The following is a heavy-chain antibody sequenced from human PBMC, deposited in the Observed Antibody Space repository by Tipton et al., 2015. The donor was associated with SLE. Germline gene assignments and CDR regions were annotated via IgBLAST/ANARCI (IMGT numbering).Heavy chain of an antibody. CDR1: GGSMRSSNHH. CDR3: AREDFYYWYFDL. D-gene: IGHD2/OR15-2a*01. Sequence: TLSLTCTVSGGSMRSSNHHWGWIRQPPGKGLEWIGIIYYVGKTYYNPSLKSRLTISVDTSKNQFSLNLSSLTAADTAVYYCAREDFYYWYFDLWGRGTLVTVSS. V-gene: IGHV4-39*07. CDR2: IYYVGKT. J-gene: IGHJ2*01.